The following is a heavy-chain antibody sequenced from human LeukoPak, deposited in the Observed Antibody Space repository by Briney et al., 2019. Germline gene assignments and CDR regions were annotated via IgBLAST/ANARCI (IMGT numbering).Heavy chain of an antibody. CDR2: IWYDGSNK. V-gene: IGHV3-33*01. D-gene: IGHD3-3*01. CDR3: ARAVGPFDY. Sequence: PGRSLRLSCAASGFTFSTYGMHWVRQPPGKGLEWVAVIWYDGSNKYYADSVKGRFTISRDNSENTLYLQMNSLRAEDTAVYYCARAVGPFDYWGQGTLVTVSS. J-gene: IGHJ4*02. CDR1: GFTFSTYG.